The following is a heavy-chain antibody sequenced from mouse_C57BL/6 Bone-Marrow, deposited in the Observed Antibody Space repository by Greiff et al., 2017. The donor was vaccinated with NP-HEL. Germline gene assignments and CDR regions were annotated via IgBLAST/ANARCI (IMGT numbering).Heavy chain of an antibody. D-gene: IGHD1-1*01. CDR1: GFTFSDYY. CDR2: ISNGGGST. V-gene: IGHV5-12*01. Sequence: EVMLVESGGGLVQPGGSLKLSCAASGFTFSDYYMYWVRQTPEKRLEWVAYISNGGGSTYYPDTVKGRFTISRDNAKNTLYLQMSRLKSEDTAMYYCARHPYYYGSETWFAYWGQGTLVTVSA. CDR3: ARHPYYYGSETWFAY. J-gene: IGHJ3*01.